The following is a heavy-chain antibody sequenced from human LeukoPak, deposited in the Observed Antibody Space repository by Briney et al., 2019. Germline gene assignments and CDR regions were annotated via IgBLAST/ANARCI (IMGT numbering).Heavy chain of an antibody. CDR1: GFTFSSYG. V-gene: IGHV3-30*02. Sequence: GGSLRLSCAASGFTFSSYGMHWVRQAPGKGLEWVSFISYDGSNKYYADSLKGRFTISRDNSKNTVYLQMNSLRVEDTAVYYCGKRGGSSAWYGVDYWGQGTLVTVSS. CDR3: GKRGGSSAWYGVDY. D-gene: IGHD6-19*01. CDR2: ISYDGSNK. J-gene: IGHJ4*02.